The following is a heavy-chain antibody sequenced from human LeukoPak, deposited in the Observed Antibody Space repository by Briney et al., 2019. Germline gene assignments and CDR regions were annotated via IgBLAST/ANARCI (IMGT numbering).Heavy chain of an antibody. CDR3: ARDGAYSTIFY. Sequence: PGGSLRLSCAVSGFTVSSNYMSWVRQAPGKGLVWVSRINSDESSTSYADSVKGRFTISRDNAKNTLYLQMNSLRAEDTAVYYCARDGAYSTIFYWGQGTLVTVSS. CDR2: INSDESST. CDR1: GFTVSSNY. J-gene: IGHJ4*01. D-gene: IGHD3-3*01. V-gene: IGHV3-74*01.